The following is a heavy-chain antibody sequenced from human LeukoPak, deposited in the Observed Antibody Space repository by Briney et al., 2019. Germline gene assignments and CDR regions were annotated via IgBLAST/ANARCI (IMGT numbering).Heavy chain of an antibody. CDR1: GFTFSSYG. CDR3: ARDGELVGATDYYYGMDV. CDR2: IRYDGSNK. J-gene: IGHJ6*02. Sequence: PGGSLRLSCAASGFTFSSYGMHWVRQAPGKGLEWVAVIRYDGSNKYYADSVKGRFTISRDNSKNTLYLQMNSLRAEDTAVYYCARDGELVGATDYYYGMDVWGQGTTVTVSS. V-gene: IGHV3-33*01. D-gene: IGHD1-26*01.